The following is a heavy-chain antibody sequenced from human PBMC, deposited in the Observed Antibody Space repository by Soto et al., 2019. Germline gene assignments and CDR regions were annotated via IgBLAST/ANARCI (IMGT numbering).Heavy chain of an antibody. V-gene: IGHV1-18*01. D-gene: IGHD5-18*01. CDR1: GYTFTSYG. CDR2: ISAYNGNT. J-gene: IGHJ3*02. Sequence: ASVKVSCKASGYTFTSYGISWVRQAPGQGLEWMGWISAYNGNTNYAQKLQGRVTMTTDTSTSTAYMELRSLRSDDTAVYYCARGIVARETAIHAFDIWGHGTMVTVSS. CDR3: ARGIVARETAIHAFDI.